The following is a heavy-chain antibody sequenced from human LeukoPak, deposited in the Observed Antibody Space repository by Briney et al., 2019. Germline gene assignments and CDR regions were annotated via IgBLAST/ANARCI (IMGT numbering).Heavy chain of an antibody. J-gene: IGHJ5*02. V-gene: IGHV1-69*05. D-gene: IGHD3-22*01. CDR1: GGTFSSYA. CDR2: IIPIFGTA. Sequence: ASVKVSCKASGGTFSSYAISWVRQAPGQGLEWMGRIIPIFGTANYAQKFQGRVTITTDESTSTAYMELSSLRSEDTAVYYCARDKARVSWFDPWGQGTLVTVSS. CDR3: ARDKARVSWFDP.